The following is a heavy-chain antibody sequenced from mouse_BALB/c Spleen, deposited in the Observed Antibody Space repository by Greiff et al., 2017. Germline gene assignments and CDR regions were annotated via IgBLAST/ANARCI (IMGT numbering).Heavy chain of an antibody. CDR1: GFNIKDYY. J-gene: IGHJ2*01. CDR3: ARGVPFFAY. CDR2: IDPENGNT. V-gene: IGHV14-1*02. Sequence: DVKLQESGAELVRPGALVKLSCKASGFNIKDYYMHWVKQRPEQGLEWIGWIDPENGNTIYDPKFQGKASITADTSSNTAYLQLSSLTSEDTAVYYCARGVPFFAYWGQGTTLTVSS. D-gene: IGHD2-14*01.